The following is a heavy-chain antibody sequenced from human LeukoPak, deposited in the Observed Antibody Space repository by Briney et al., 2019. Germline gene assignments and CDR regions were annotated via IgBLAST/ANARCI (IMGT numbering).Heavy chain of an antibody. CDR3: ARKYSSSSGSWFDP. D-gene: IGHD6-6*01. J-gene: IGHJ5*02. V-gene: IGHV4-34*01. CDR2: INHSGST. CDR1: GGSFSGYY. Sequence: SETLSLTCAVYGGSFSGYYWSWIRQPPGKGLEWIGEINHSGSTNYNPSLKSRVTISVDTSKNQFSLKLSSVTAADTAVYYCARKYSSSSGSWFDPWGQGTLVTVSS.